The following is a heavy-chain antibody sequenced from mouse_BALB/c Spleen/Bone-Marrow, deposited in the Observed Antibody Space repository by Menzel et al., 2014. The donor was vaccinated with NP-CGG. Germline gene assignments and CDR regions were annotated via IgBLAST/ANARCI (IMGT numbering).Heavy chain of an antibody. Sequence: EVQLQESGAELVKPGASVKLSCTASGFNIKDTYMHWVKQRPEQGLEWIGRIDPANGNTKYDPKFQGKATITADTSSNTAYLQLSSLTSEDPAVYYCARYCYGSSYFDYWGQGTTLTVSS. CDR2: IDPANGNT. CDR3: ARYCYGSSYFDY. D-gene: IGHD1-1*01. J-gene: IGHJ2*01. CDR1: GFNIKDTY. V-gene: IGHV14-3*02.